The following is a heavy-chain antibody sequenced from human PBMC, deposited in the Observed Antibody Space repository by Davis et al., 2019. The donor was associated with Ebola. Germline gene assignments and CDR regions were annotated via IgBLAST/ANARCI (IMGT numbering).Heavy chain of an antibody. D-gene: IGHD2-15*01. CDR1: GFTFDDYA. J-gene: IGHJ4*02. CDR3: ARTYCSGGSCLFFDY. Sequence: PGGSLRLSCAASGFTFDDYAMHWVRHAPGKGLEWASGISWNSGSIGYADSVKGRFTISRDNSKNTLYLQMNSLRAEDTAVYYCARTYCSGGSCLFFDYWGQGTLVTVSS. V-gene: IGHV3-9*01. CDR2: ISWNSGSI.